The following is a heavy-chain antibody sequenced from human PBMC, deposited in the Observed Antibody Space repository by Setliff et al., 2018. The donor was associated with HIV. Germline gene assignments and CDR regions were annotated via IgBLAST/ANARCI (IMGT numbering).Heavy chain of an antibody. J-gene: IGHJ5*02. CDR2: VYNSGIT. CDR1: GGSVSSPGYY. Sequence: PSETLSLTCTVSGGSVSSPGYYWGWIRQPPGKGLEWIGSVYNSGITFKNPSLKSRVTISVDRSGNQFSLRLTSVTAADTAVYYCATCRRRPSNWFDPWGQGTVVTVSS. CDR3: ATCRRRPSNWFDP. V-gene: IGHV4-39*07.